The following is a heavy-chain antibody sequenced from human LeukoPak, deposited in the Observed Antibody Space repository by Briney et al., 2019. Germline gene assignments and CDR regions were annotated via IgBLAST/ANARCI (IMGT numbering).Heavy chain of an antibody. Sequence: GGSLRLSCAASGFTFSTYAMGWVRQAPGKGLEWVSRIKGGGGDPFYADSVKGRFTISRDNSKNTLFLQLNSLRAEDTAVYYCAKGGHDFSPFYWWGQGTLVTVSS. CDR3: AKGGHDFSPFYW. D-gene: IGHD4-11*01. CDR2: IKGGGGDP. J-gene: IGHJ4*02. V-gene: IGHV3-23*01. CDR1: GFTFSTYA.